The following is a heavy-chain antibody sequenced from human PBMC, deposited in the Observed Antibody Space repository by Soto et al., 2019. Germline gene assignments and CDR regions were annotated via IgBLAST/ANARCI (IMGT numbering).Heavy chain of an antibody. Sequence: PPETLPHPCTVSGGSISSYYWSWIRQPPGKGLEWIGYIYYSGSPNYNPSLKSRVTISVDTSKNQFSLKLSSVTAADTAVYYCARAGYCSGGSCPTKYYYYYYMDVWGKGTTVTVSS. J-gene: IGHJ6*03. CDR2: IYYSGSP. CDR1: GGSISSYY. V-gene: IGHV4-59*01. CDR3: ARAGYCSGGSCPTKYYYYYYMDV. D-gene: IGHD2-15*01.